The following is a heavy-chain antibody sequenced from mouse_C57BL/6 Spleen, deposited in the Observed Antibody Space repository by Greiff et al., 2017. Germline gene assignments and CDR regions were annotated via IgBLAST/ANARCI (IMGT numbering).Heavy chain of an antibody. J-gene: IGHJ2*01. CDR2: IDPEPGGT. D-gene: IGHD1-1*01. CDR3: TREDYYCLDY. Sequence: QVQLKQSGAELVRPGASVTLSCKASGYTFTDYEMHWVKQTPVHGLEWIGAIDPEPGGTAYNQKFKGKAILTADKSSSTAYMELRSLASEDSAVYYSTREDYYCLDYWGQGTTLTVSS. CDR1: GYTFTDYE. V-gene: IGHV1-15*01.